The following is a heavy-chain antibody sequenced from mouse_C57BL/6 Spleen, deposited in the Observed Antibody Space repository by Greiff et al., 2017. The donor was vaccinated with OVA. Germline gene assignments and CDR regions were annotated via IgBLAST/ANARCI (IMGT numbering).Heavy chain of an antibody. CDR2: IDPEDGET. CDR1: GFNIKDYY. CDR3: ARRRTEDYYAMDY. V-gene: IGHV14-2*01. Sequence: VQLQQSGAELVKPGASVKLSCTASGFNIKDYYMHWVKQRTEQGLEWIGRIDPEDGETKYAPKFKGKATITADTSSNTAYLQLSSLTSEDTAVYYCARRRTEDYYAMDYWGQGTSVTVSA. J-gene: IGHJ4*01.